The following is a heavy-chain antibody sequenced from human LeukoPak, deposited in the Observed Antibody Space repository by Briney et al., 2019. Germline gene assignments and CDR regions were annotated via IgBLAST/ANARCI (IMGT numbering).Heavy chain of an antibody. CDR2: MNPNSGNT. CDR3: ARGMGDLAY. Sequence: ASVKVSCKASGYTFTSYDINWVRQATGQGLEWMGWMNPNSGNTGYAQKLQGRVTMTTDTSTSTAYMELRSLRSDDTAVYYCARGMGDLAYWGQGTLVTVSS. D-gene: IGHD2-21*01. J-gene: IGHJ4*02. CDR1: GYTFTSYD. V-gene: IGHV1-8*02.